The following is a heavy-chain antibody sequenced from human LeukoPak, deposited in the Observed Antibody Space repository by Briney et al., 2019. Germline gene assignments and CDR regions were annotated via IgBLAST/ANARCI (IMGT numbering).Heavy chain of an antibody. CDR2: IYYSGST. D-gene: IGHD2-2*01. CDR3: ARHTTGRDIVVVPAAIAQQLVRGAFDI. CDR1: GGSISSSSYY. V-gene: IGHV4-39*01. J-gene: IGHJ3*02. Sequence: SETLSLTCTVSGGSISSSSYYWGWIRQPPGKGLEWIGSIYYSGSTYYNPSLKSRVTISVDTSKNQFSLKLSSVTAADTAVYYCARHTTGRDIVVVPAAIAQQLVRGAFDIWGQGTMVTVSS.